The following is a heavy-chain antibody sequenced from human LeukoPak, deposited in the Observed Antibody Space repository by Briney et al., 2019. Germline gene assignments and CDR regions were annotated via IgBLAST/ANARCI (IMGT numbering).Heavy chain of an antibody. J-gene: IGHJ4*02. D-gene: IGHD5-18*01. V-gene: IGHV3-11*01. Sequence: PGGSLRLSCAASGFTFSDYYMSWIRQALGKGLEWVSYISSTGSTIYYADSVKGRFTISRDNAKNSLYLQMNSLRAEDTAVYYCARGVSGYSYGSRFDYWGQGTLVTVSS. CDR3: ARGVSGYSYGSRFDY. CDR1: GFTFSDYY. CDR2: ISSTGSTI.